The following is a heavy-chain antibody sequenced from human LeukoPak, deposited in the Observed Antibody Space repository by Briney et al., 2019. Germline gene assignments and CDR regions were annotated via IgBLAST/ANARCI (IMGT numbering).Heavy chain of an antibody. Sequence: GASVKVSCKASGYTFTGYYMHWVRQAPGQGLEWMGWINPNSGGTNYAQKFQGRVTMTRDTSISTAYMELSRLRSDDTAVYYCARGRYCSSTSCRLAFDPWGQGTLVTVSS. CDR1: GYTFTGYY. CDR3: ARGRYCSSTSCRLAFDP. V-gene: IGHV1-2*02. CDR2: INPNSGGT. D-gene: IGHD2-2*01. J-gene: IGHJ5*02.